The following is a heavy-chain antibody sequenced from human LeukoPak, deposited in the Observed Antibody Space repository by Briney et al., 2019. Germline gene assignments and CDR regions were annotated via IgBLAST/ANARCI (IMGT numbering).Heavy chain of an antibody. V-gene: IGHV3-23*01. CDR3: AKERSFGTWLGDY. CDR2: ISGSDAGT. CDR1: GFTFSSYA. Sequence: PGGSLRLSCAASGFTFSSYAMTWVRQAPGKGLEWVSAISGSDAGTYYADSVKGRFTISRDNSKNTLYLQMNSLRAEDTAIYYCAKERSFGTWLGDYWGQGTLVTVSS. J-gene: IGHJ4*02. D-gene: IGHD2/OR15-2a*01.